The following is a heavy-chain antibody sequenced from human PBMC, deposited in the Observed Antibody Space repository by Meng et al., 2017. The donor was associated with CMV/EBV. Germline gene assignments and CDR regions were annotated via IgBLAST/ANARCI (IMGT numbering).Heavy chain of an antibody. D-gene: IGHD6-6*01. J-gene: IGHJ6*02. CDR3: KGDSARPDYYYGMDA. Sequence: GSLRLSCAVYGGSFSGYYWSWIRQPPGKGLEWIGEINHSGSTNYNPSLKSRVTISVDTSKNQFSLKLSSVTAADTAVYYCKGDSARPDYYYGMDAWGQGTTVTVSS. CDR1: GGSFSGYY. V-gene: IGHV4-34*01. CDR2: INHSGST.